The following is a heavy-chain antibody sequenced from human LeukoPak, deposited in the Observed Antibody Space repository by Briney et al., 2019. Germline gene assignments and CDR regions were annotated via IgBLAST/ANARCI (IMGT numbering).Heavy chain of an antibody. CDR2: IIPMLGIA. CDR3: ARDPYYYDRSGYADT. Sequence: SLKVSCKASGVTLSSYTITWVRQAPGQGREWMGMIIPMLGIANSAQKFQGRVTITADNSTSTAYMEMSSLRSEDAAVYYCARDPYYYDRSGYADTWGQGTLVTVSS. V-gene: IGHV1-69*04. J-gene: IGHJ5*02. CDR1: GVTLSSYT. D-gene: IGHD3-22*01.